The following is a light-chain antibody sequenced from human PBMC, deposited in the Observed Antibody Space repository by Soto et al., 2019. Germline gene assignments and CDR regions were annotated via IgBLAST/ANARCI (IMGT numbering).Light chain of an antibody. V-gene: IGKV3-15*01. Sequence: EIVMTQSPATLSVSPGERATLSCRASQSVSDYLAWYQQTPGQPPRLLIYTASTRATGIPARFSGSGSGTEFTLTISSLQSGDFAVCYCQQYSNWPRTFGQGTRVEIK. CDR2: TAS. CDR3: QQYSNWPRT. J-gene: IGKJ1*01. CDR1: QSVSDY.